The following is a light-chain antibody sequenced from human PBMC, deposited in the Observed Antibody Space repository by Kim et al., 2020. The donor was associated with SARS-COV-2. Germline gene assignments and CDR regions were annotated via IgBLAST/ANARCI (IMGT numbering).Light chain of an antibody. CDR2: WAS. CDR3: QQSYSTPLP. J-gene: IGKJ4*01. CDR1: QSVLYSSKNKYY. V-gene: IGKV4-1*01. Sequence: ATIPCKSRQSVLYSSKNKYYLAWYQQPPGTPPTLLIYWASTRESGVPDRFSGSESGTDFTLSLSSLQAEDVAVYYCQQSYSTPLPFGGGTQVDIK.